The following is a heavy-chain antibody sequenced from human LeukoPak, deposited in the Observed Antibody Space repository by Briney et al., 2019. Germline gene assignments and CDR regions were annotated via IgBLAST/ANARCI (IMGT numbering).Heavy chain of an antibody. CDR3: ARDGVRDGLYFDR. V-gene: IGHV3-7*01. Sequence: GGSLRLSCAASGLRFSDYYVSWIRQAPGKGLEWVASINQDGSEKYYLDSVKGRFTISRDNAKNSLYLQMNSLRDEDTAVYSCARDGVRDGLYFDRWGQGTLVTVSS. CDR2: INQDGSEK. D-gene: IGHD5-24*01. J-gene: IGHJ4*02. CDR1: GLRFSDYY.